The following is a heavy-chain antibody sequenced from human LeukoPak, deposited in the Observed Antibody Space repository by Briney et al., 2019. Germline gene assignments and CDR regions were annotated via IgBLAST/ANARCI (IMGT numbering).Heavy chain of an antibody. V-gene: IGHV3-11*04. CDR1: GFTFSVEY. CDR2: ISSSGSSI. CDR3: ARPAVAGLRAGGYDY. J-gene: IGHJ4*02. Sequence: PGGSLRLSCAASGFTFSVEYMSWIRQAPGKGLEWVSYISSSGSSIFYADSVKGRFTISRDNAKNTLYLQMNSLRVEDTAVYYCARPAVAGLRAGGYDYWGQGTLVTVSS. D-gene: IGHD6-19*01.